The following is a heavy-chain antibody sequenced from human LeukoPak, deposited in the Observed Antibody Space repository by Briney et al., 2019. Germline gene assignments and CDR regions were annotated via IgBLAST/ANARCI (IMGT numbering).Heavy chain of an antibody. CDR1: GGSISSSSYY. J-gene: IGHJ6*04. CDR2: IYYSGST. D-gene: IGHD6-19*01. Sequence: PSETLSLTCTVSGGSISSSSYYWGWIRQPPGKGLEWIGSIYYSGSTYYNPSLKSRVTISVDTSKNQFSLKLSSVTAADTAVYYCAKFFPARYSSGWSDVWGKGTTVTVSS. CDR3: AKFFPARYSSGWSDV. V-gene: IGHV4-39*07.